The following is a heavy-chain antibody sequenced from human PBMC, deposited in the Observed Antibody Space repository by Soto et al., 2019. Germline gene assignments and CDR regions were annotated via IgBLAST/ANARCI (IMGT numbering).Heavy chain of an antibody. Sequence: QVQLVESGGGEVQPGRSLRLSCAASGFTFSSYGMHWVRQAPGKGLEWVALISYDGSKKYYADSVKGRFTISRDNSKNTQYLQMNSLRAEDTAVYYCAKVEGDTDWGYYGMDVWGQGTTVTVSS. CDR1: GFTFSSYG. D-gene: IGHD7-27*01. J-gene: IGHJ6*02. V-gene: IGHV3-30*18. CDR3: AKVEGDTDWGYYGMDV. CDR2: ISYDGSKK.